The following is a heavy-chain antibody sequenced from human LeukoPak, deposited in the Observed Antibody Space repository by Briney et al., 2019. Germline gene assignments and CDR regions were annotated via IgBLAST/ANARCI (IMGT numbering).Heavy chain of an antibody. J-gene: IGHJ4*02. Sequence: KPGGSLRLSCAASGFTFSSYSMNWVRQAPGKGLEWVSSISSSSSNIYYADSVKGRFTISRDNSKNTLYLQMNSLRAEDTAVYYCAKDSLADIDYWGQGTLVSVSS. CDR1: GFTFSSYS. D-gene: IGHD3-16*01. CDR2: ISSSSSNI. CDR3: AKDSLADIDY. V-gene: IGHV3-21*01.